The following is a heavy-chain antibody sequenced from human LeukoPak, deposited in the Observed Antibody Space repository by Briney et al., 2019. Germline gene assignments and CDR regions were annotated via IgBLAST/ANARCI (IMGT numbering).Heavy chain of an antibody. CDR3: AKERSASGGSCFLCFDD. CDR2: IRHDGSDK. Sequence: GGSLRLSCAASGFTFSDFGMHWVRQAPGKGLEWVAFIRHDGSDKYYADSVRGRFTISRDNSKNTVYLQMNSLRTEDTSVYYCAKERSASGGSCFLCFDDWGQGTLVTVSS. J-gene: IGHJ4*02. D-gene: IGHD2-15*01. CDR1: GFTFSDFG. V-gene: IGHV3-30*02.